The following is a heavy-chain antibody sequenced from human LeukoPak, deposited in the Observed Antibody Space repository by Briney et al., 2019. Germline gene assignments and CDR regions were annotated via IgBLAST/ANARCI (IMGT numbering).Heavy chain of an antibody. V-gene: IGHV3-23*01. CDR1: GFTFSSYA. Sequence: PGGSLRLSCAASGFTFSSYAMSWVRQAPGKGLEWVSAVSGSGGSTYYADSVKGRFTISRDNSKNTLYLQMNSLRAEDTAVYYCARNPNEWLVEYFDYWGQGTLVTVSS. D-gene: IGHD5-24*01. CDR2: VSGSGGST. CDR3: ARNPNEWLVEYFDY. J-gene: IGHJ4*02.